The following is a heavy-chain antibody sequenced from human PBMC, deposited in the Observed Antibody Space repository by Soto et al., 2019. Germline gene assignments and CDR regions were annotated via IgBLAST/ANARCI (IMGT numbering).Heavy chain of an antibody. Sequence: SETLSLTCAVYGGSFSGYYWSWIRQPPGKGLEWIGEINHSGSTNYNPSLKSRVTISVDTSKNKFSLKLSSVTAADTAVYYCARGLLSSSWYGGVDYWGQGTLVTVSS. CDR2: INHSGST. D-gene: IGHD6-13*01. J-gene: IGHJ4*02. CDR1: GGSFSGYY. V-gene: IGHV4-34*01. CDR3: ARGLLSSSWYGGVDY.